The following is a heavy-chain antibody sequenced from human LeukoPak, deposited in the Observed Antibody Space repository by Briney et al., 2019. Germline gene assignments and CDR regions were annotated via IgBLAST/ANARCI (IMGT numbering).Heavy chain of an antibody. D-gene: IGHD2-15*01. V-gene: IGHV4-34*01. CDR3: ARSNIVAVVAARPYGMDI. Sequence: SETLSLTCAVYGGSFSGYYWGWIRQPPGKGLEWIGEINHSGSTNYNPSLKSRVTISVDTSKNQFSLRLSSVTAADTALYYCARSNIVAVVAARPYGMDIWGQGTTVTISS. J-gene: IGHJ6*02. CDR1: GGSFSGYY. CDR2: INHSGST.